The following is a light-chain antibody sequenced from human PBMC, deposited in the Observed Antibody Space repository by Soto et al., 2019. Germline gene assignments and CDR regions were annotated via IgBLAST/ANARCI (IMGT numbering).Light chain of an antibody. V-gene: IGKV3-11*01. CDR1: QSINNY. CDR3: QQRSDWTPFT. J-gene: IGKJ2*01. Sequence: EIVLTQSPSTLSLSPGERAILSCRASQSINNYLVWFQQKPGQAPRLLMYDASKRATGIPARFSGSGSGTDFTLTISSLETEDFAVYFCQQRSDWTPFTFGQGTKLEI. CDR2: DAS.